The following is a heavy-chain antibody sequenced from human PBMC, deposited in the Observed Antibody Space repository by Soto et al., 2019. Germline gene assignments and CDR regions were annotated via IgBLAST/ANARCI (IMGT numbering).Heavy chain of an antibody. V-gene: IGHV4-30-2*01. CDR2: IYHSGNT. J-gene: IGHJ5*02. D-gene: IGHD3-16*01. CDR3: ARERYGGGEFDP. Sequence: QLQLQESGSGLVSPSQTLSLTCTVSGGSISSGGYSWNWIRQPPGRGLEWIAYIYHSGNTYYNPSLKSRVSISIDRSRNQFSLNLYSVTAADTAVYYCARERYGGGEFDPWGQGTLVTVSS. CDR1: GGSISSGGYS.